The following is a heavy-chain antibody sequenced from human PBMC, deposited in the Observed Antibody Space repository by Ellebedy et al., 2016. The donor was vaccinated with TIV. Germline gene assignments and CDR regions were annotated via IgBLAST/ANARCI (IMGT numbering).Heavy chain of an antibody. CDR3: AKFIKDYSMDV. V-gene: IGHV3-66*01. CDR1: RFSVSAVN. J-gene: IGHJ6*02. CDR2: LYPGGNA. D-gene: IGHD3-10*01. Sequence: GESLKISCAASRFSVSAVNMNWVRQAPGKGLEWVSFLYPGGNAFYADSVKDRFLISRDDSRNTVYLQVNSLTTEDTAVYYCAKFIKDYSMDVWGQGATVTVSS.